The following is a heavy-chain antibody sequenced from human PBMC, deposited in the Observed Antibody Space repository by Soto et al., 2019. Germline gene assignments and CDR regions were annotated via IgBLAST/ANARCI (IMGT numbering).Heavy chain of an antibody. CDR1: GGSISNGDYY. Sequence: PSETLSLTYTVSGGSISNGDYYWCWIRQPPGKGLEYIGYIYYSGSTYFNPSLKSRLAISVDTSNNQFSLKLSSVTAADTAVYYCARLTMLRGVVGAFDIWGQGAMVTVSS. J-gene: IGHJ3*02. D-gene: IGHD3-10*01. CDR2: IYYSGST. CDR3: ARLTMLRGVVGAFDI. V-gene: IGHV4-30-4*01.